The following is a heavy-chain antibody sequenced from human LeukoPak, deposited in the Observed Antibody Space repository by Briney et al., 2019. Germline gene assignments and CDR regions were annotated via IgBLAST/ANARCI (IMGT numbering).Heavy chain of an antibody. J-gene: IGHJ3*02. CDR3: ARIVSFEVVTSPRAFDI. V-gene: IGHV3-21*04. Sequence: GESLRLSCAASGFTFGGYSMNWVRQAPGKGLEWVSSITSSGSYIHYADSVKGRFTISRDNAKNSLCLQMNSLRAEDTVVYYCARIVSFEVVTSPRAFDIWGQGTMVTVSS. D-gene: IGHD3-3*01. CDR1: GFTFGGYS. CDR2: ITSSGSYI.